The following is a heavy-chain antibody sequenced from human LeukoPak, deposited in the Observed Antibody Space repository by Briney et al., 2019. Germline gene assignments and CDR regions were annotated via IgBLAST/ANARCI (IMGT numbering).Heavy chain of an antibody. CDR1: GFTFSSYA. D-gene: IGHD6-13*01. CDR2: ISGTDGST. J-gene: IGHJ4*02. CDR3: AKDALEHSRTWYGTNFDY. V-gene: IGHV3-23*01. Sequence: GGSLRLSCAASGFTFSSYAMSWVRQAPGKGLEWVSGISGTDGSTYYADSVKGRFTISRDNSKNTLYLQMNSLRAEDTAVYYCAKDALEHSRTWYGTNFDYWGQGTLVTVSS.